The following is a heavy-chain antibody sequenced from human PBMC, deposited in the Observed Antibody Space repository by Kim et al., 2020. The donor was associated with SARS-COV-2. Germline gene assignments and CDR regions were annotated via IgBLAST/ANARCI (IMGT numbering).Heavy chain of an antibody. D-gene: IGHD5-18*01. V-gene: IGHV1-46*01. Sequence: ASVKVSCKASGYTFTSYYMHWVRQAPGQGLEWMGIINPSGGSTSYAQKFQGRVTMTRDTSTSTVYMELSSLRSEDTAVYYCARGGYGYRVYYYYGMDVWGQGTTVTVSS. CDR1: GYTFTSYY. CDR3: ARGGYGYRVYYYYGMDV. CDR2: INPSGGST. J-gene: IGHJ6*02.